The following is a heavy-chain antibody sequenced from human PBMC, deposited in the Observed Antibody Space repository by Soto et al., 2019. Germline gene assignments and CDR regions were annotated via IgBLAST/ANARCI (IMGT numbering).Heavy chain of an antibody. CDR2: ISRDGSSK. Sequence: QVQLVESGGGVVQPGTSLRLSCAASGFTFNYFGVHWVRQAPGKGLEWVAIISRDGSSKHYADSVKGRFTISRDNSKNMLYLQMNSLRVEDTAVYYCAKEDNSASYFFDYWGQGTLVTVSS. V-gene: IGHV3-30*18. J-gene: IGHJ4*02. D-gene: IGHD1-1*01. CDR3: AKEDNSASYFFDY. CDR1: GFTFNYFG.